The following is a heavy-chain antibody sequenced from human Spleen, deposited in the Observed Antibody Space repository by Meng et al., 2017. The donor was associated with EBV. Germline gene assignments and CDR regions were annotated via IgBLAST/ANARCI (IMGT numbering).Heavy chain of an antibody. J-gene: IGHJ4*02. CDR2: ISHDGRHK. CDR1: GFTFSHYH. Sequence: QVQLVESGGGVVQPGCSLRLSCAASGFTFSHYHMHWVRQAPGKGLEWVAVISHDGRHKYYVDSLKGRFAVSRDNSKNTLFLQMNSLSAEDTAVYYCAKVLKSYDSVEFDDWGQGTLVTVSS. V-gene: IGHV3-30*18. CDR3: AKVLKSYDSVEFDD. D-gene: IGHD5-18*01.